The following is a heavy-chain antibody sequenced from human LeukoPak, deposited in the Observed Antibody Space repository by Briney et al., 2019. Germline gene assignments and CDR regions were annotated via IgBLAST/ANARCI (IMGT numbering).Heavy chain of an antibody. V-gene: IGHV4-30-4*02. Sequence: SETLSLTCTVFGGSISSGDYYWNWIRQPPGKGLEWIGYIYYSGSTSYNPSLKSRVTISVDTSKNQFSLKLSSVTAADTAVYYCARDRGGYNSDWFDPWGQGTLVTVSS. J-gene: IGHJ5*02. CDR1: GGSISSGDYY. CDR3: ARDRGGYNSDWFDP. CDR2: IYYSGST. D-gene: IGHD5-24*01.